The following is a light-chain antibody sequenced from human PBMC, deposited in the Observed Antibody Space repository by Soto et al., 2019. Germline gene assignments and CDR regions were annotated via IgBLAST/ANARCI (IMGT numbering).Light chain of an antibody. V-gene: IGKV1-39*01. CDR3: QQYHSIPTWT. Sequence: DIQMTQSPSSLSASVGDRVTITCRASQSISTYLSWYQQKPGKVPKLLIYGASSLQTGVPSRFSGSGSGTEFIFTISSLPPEYFATYYCQQYHSIPTWTFGQGTKVEIK. J-gene: IGKJ1*01. CDR2: GAS. CDR1: QSISTY.